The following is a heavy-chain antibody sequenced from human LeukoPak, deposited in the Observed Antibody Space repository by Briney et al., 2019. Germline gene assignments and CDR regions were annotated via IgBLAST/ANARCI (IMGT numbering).Heavy chain of an antibody. CDR2: IYYSGST. J-gene: IGHJ4*02. CDR3: ARETTAHGYFDY. D-gene: IGHD4-17*01. Sequence: SETLSLTCTVSGYSISSGYYWDWIRQPPGKGLEWIGYIYYSGSTNYNPSLKSRVTISVDTSKNQFSLKLSSVTAADTAVYYCARETTAHGYFDYWGQGTLVTVSS. CDR1: GYSISSGYY. V-gene: IGHV4-38-2*02.